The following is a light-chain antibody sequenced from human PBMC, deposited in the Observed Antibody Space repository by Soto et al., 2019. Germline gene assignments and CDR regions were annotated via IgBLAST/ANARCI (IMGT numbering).Light chain of an antibody. V-gene: IGKV3-11*01. J-gene: IGKJ5*01. CDR2: DAS. CDR1: QSVSIY. CDR3: QQRSNWPRT. Sequence: EIVLTQSPATLYLSPGERATLSCRTSQSVSIYLAWYQQKPGQTPRLLIYDASKRATGIPARFSGSGSGTDFTLTISSLEPEDFAIYYCQQRSNWPRTFGQGTRLEIK.